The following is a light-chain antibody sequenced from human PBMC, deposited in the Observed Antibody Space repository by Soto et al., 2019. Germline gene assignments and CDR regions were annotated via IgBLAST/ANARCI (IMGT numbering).Light chain of an antibody. CDR3: QQFANSWT. CDR1: QSISSS. V-gene: IGKV1-5*01. J-gene: IGKJ1*01. CDR2: DAS. Sequence: DIQMTQSPSTLSASVGDRVTITCRASQSISSSLAWYQQKPGKAPKLLIYDASNLESGVPSIFSGSGSGTEFTLTISSLPPDNFATYYCQQFANSWTFGQGTKVDIK.